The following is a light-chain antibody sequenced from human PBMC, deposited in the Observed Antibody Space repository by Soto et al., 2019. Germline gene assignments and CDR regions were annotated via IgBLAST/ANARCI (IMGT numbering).Light chain of an antibody. CDR3: QQRSSWPPT. J-gene: IGKJ4*01. V-gene: IGKV3D-20*02. CDR1: QSVTNSY. CDR2: GAL. Sequence: ETVLTQSPGTLSLSPGERATLSCRASQSVTNSYLAWFQQKPGQAPRLLIFGALSRATGIPDRFSGSGSGTDFTLTISRLEPEDFAVYYCQQRSSWPPTFGGGTKVDIK.